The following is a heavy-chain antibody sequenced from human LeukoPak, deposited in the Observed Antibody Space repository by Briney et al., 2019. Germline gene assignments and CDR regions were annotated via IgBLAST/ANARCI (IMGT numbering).Heavy chain of an antibody. D-gene: IGHD3-22*01. CDR3: TREYDSSGYSPGDYFAY. Sequence: GASLRLSCAASGFMVTNYGMHWVRQAPGRGVEWVAYDGSSKYYVDSVKGRFTITRHGSKNTVFLQMDSLRVGDTGVYYCTREYDSSGYSPGDYFAYWGPGTLVTVSS. CDR2: DGSSK. J-gene: IGHJ4*02. CDR1: GFMVTNYG. V-gene: IGHV3-30*12.